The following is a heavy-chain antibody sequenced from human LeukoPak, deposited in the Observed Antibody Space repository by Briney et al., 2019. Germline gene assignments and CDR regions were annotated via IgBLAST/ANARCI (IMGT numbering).Heavy chain of an antibody. V-gene: IGHV3-21*01. D-gene: IGHD5-12*01. CDR3: ARAVGYNFFDY. Sequence: PGGSLRLSCAASGFTFSNAWMSWVRQAPGKGLEWVSSISSSSSYIYYADSVKGRFTISRDNAKNSLYLQMNSLRAEDTAVYYCARAVGYNFFDYWGQGTLVTVSS. CDR1: GFTFSNAW. J-gene: IGHJ4*02. CDR2: ISSSSSYI.